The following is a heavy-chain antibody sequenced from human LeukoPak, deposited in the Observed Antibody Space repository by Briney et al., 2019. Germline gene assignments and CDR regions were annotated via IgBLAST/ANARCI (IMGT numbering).Heavy chain of an antibody. V-gene: IGHV4-59*08. Sequence: SETLSLTCTVSGGSISGYYWSWIRQPPGKGPEWIGYIYYSGSTNYNPSLKSRVTISVDTSKNQFSLKMNSVTAADTAVYYCARTPRTRIAVAGTHYYGMDVWGQGTTVTVSS. D-gene: IGHD6-19*01. CDR3: ARTPRTRIAVAGTHYYGMDV. CDR1: GGSISGYY. CDR2: IYYSGST. J-gene: IGHJ6*02.